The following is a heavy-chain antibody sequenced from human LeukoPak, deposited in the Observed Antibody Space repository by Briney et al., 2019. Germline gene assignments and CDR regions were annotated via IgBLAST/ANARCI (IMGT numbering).Heavy chain of an antibody. J-gene: IGHJ4*02. CDR2: TRYDGSNK. V-gene: IGHV3-30*02. Sequence: PGGSLRLSCKASGFTFSSYGMHWVRQAPGKGLQWVAFTRYDGSNKDYADFVNGRFTTSRDNSEDMLYLEMNSLSPEDTAVYYCVKDDGTYYFDSWGRGTLVTVST. CDR1: GFTFSSYG. CDR3: VKDDGTYYFDS. D-gene: IGHD2-21*01.